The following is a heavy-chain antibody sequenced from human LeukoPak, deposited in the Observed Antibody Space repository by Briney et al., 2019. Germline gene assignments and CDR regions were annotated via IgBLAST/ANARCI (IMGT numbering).Heavy chain of an antibody. CDR3: ARDRRITMVRGALDY. V-gene: IGHV3-33*01. CDR1: GFTFSSYG. CDR2: IWYDGSNK. Sequence: GGSLRLSCAASGFTFSSYGMHWGREAPGKGLEWVAVIWYDGSNKYYADSVKGRFTISRDNSKNTLYLQMNSLRAEDTAVYYCARDRRITMVRGALDYWGQGTLVTVSS. J-gene: IGHJ4*02. D-gene: IGHD3-10*01.